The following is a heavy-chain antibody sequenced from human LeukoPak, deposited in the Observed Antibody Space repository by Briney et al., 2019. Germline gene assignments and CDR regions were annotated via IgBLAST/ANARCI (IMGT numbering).Heavy chain of an antibody. Sequence: AAVKVSCKASGYTFTSYAMHWVRQAPGQRLEWMGWINAGNGNTKYSQKFQGRVTITRDTSASTAYMELSRLRSEDTAVYYCARDRDPITMVRGVINWFDPWGQGTLVTVSS. CDR2: INAGNGNT. CDR1: GYTFTSYA. J-gene: IGHJ5*02. V-gene: IGHV1-3*01. CDR3: ARDRDPITMVRGVINWFDP. D-gene: IGHD3-10*01.